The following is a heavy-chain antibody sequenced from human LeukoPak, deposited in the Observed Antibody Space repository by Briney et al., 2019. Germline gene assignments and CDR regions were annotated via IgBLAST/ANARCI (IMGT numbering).Heavy chain of an antibody. Sequence: SETLSLTCAVSGYSISSGYYWGWIRQPPGKGLEWIGSIFHGGSTYYNPSLKSRVTISVDTSKNQFSLKLSSVTAADTAVYYCASGLERGEGELLDYWGQGTLVTVSS. CDR3: ASGLERGEGELLDY. D-gene: IGHD1-26*01. CDR1: GYSISSGYY. J-gene: IGHJ4*02. CDR2: IFHGGST. V-gene: IGHV4-38-2*01.